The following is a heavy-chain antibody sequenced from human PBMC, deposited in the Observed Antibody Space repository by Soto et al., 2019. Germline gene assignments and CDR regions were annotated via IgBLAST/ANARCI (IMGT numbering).Heavy chain of an antibody. Sequence: QVQLVESGGGLVKPGGSLRLSCAASGFTFSDYYMSWIHQAPGKGLEWVSYISSSSSYTNYADSVKGRFTISRDNAKNSLYLQMNSLRAEDTAVYYCARRGYYDSSGYYHDAFGIWGQGTMVTVSS. CDR3: ARRGYYDSSGYYHDAFGI. V-gene: IGHV3-11*05. J-gene: IGHJ3*02. D-gene: IGHD3-22*01. CDR1: GFTFSDYY. CDR2: ISSSSSYT.